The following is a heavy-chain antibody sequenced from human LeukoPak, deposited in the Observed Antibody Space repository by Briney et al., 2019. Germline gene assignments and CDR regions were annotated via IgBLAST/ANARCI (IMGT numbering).Heavy chain of an antibody. D-gene: IGHD3-22*01. J-gene: IGHJ4*02. CDR3: ARANPYYYDSSGYFDY. CDR2: IYYSGST. Sequence: SETLSLTCAVSGGSISSGGYSWSWIRQHPGKGLEWIGYIYYSGSTYYNPSLKSRVTISVDTSKNQFSLKLSSVTAADTAVYYCARANPYYYDSSGYFDYWGQGTLVTVSS. V-gene: IGHV4-31*11. CDR1: GGSISSGGYS.